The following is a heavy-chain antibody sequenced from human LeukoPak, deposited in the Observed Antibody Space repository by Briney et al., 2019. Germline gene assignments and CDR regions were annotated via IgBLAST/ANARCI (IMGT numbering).Heavy chain of an antibody. Sequence: ASVKVSCKASGGTFISYAISWERQAPGQGLEWMGGTIPIFGTANYAQKFQGRVTITADESTSTAYMELSSLRSEDTAVYYCARTKSFRYVAAAYYFDYWGQGTLVTVSS. CDR3: ARTKSFRYVAAAYYFDY. J-gene: IGHJ4*02. V-gene: IGHV1-69*13. CDR2: TIPIFGTA. D-gene: IGHD6-13*01. CDR1: GGTFISYA.